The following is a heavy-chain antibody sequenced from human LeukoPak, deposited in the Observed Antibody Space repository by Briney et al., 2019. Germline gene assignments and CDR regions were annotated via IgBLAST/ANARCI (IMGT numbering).Heavy chain of an antibody. D-gene: IGHD6-19*01. J-gene: IGHJ4*02. V-gene: IGHV4-61*01. CDR3: ARRALAVAGHDY. Sequence: KASETLSLTCSVSGASITTTNFWWTWIRQSPGRGLEWIGYIHDRGSDKYNPALESRATLSVDTSKNQFSLKLNSVTAADTAVYYCARRALAVAGHDYWGQGTLVTVSS. CDR2: IHDRGSD. CDR1: GASITTTNFW.